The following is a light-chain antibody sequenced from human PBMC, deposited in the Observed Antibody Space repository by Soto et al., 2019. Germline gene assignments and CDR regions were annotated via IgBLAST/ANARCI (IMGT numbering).Light chain of an antibody. V-gene: IGLV1-40*01. CDR1: SSNIGAGYD. CDR3: QSYDNSLSGVV. J-gene: IGLJ2*01. Sequence: QSVLTQPPSVSGAPGQRVTISCTGSSSNIGAGYDVHWYRHLPGTAPKILMYANSNRPSGVPDRFSGSKSGTSASLAVTGLQAEDEADYYCQSYDNSLSGVVFGGGTKLTVL. CDR2: ANS.